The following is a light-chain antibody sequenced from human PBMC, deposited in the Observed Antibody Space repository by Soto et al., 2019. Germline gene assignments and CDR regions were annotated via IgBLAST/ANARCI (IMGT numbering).Light chain of an antibody. CDR2: GAS. Sequence: EIVLTQSPGTLCLSPGERATLSCRASQSVSSSSLAWYQQKPGQAPRLLVYGASSRATGVPERFSGSGSGTDFTLTISRLEHEDVAVYYCQQYGSSPPHTFGGGTKVEIK. V-gene: IGKV3-20*01. J-gene: IGKJ4*01. CDR3: QQYGSSPPHT. CDR1: QSVSSSS.